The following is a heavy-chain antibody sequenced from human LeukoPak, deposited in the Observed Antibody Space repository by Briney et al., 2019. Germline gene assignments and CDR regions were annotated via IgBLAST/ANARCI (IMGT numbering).Heavy chain of an antibody. CDR1: GFTFSSYS. J-gene: IGHJ4*02. CDR3: ARDSFGDSVDY. V-gene: IGHV3-48*01. CDR2: IRSTSRTT. Sequence: GGSERLSCAASGFTFSSYSMNWIRQTPGKGLEWVASIRSTSRTTYYGDSVKGRFTISRDNAKNSLYLQMNSLRAEDTAVYYCARDSFGDSVDYWGQGALVTVSS. D-gene: IGHD4-17*01.